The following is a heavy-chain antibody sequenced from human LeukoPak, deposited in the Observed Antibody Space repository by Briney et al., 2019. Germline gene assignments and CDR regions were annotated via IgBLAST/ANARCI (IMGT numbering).Heavy chain of an antibody. Sequence: PSETLSLTCAVYGGSFSGYHWSWIRQPPGKGLEWIGEINHSGSTNYNPSLKSRVTISVDTSKNQLSLKLSSVTAADTAVYYCARVTFGGVIDYWGQGTLVTVSS. CDR3: ARVTFGGVIDY. CDR1: GGSFSGYH. D-gene: IGHD3-16*01. CDR2: INHSGST. J-gene: IGHJ4*02. V-gene: IGHV4-34*01.